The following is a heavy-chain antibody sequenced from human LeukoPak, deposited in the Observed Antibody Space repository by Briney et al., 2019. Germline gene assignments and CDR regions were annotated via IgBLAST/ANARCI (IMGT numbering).Heavy chain of an antibody. V-gene: IGHV4-39*01. CDR3: ARQTGSRLFILP. D-gene: IGHD3/OR15-3a*01. CDR1: GGSISSSSYY. CDR2: IYYSGNT. Sequence: SETLSLTCTVSGGSISSSSYYWGWIRQPPGKGLEWIGSIYYSGNTYYNASLKSQVSISKDTSKKQFSLRLTSVTAADTAVYYCARQTGSRLFILPGGQGTLVTVSS. J-gene: IGHJ4*02.